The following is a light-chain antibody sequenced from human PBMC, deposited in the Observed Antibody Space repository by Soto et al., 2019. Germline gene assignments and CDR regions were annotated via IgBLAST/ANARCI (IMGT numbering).Light chain of an antibody. J-gene: IGKJ5*01. CDR1: QSVSSN. CDR2: GAS. V-gene: IGKV3-15*01. Sequence: EIVMTQSPATLSVSPGARDTLSCRASQSVSSNLAWYQQKPGQAPRLLIYGASTRATGIPARFSGSGSGTEFTLTISSLQSEDFAVYYCQQRSNWPPITFGQGTRLEIK. CDR3: QQRSNWPPIT.